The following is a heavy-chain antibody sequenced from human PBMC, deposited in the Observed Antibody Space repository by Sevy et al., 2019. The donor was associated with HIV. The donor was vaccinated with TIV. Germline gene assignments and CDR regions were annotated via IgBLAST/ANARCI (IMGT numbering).Heavy chain of an antibody. Sequence: SETLSLTCAVYGGSFSGYYWCWIRQPPGKGLEWIGEINHSGSTNYNPSLKSRVTISVDTSKNQFSLKLSSVTAADTAVYYCARGWRGDLPPINYYYYGMDVWGQGTTVTVSS. CDR3: ARGWRGDLPPINYYYYGMDV. D-gene: IGHD3-3*01. J-gene: IGHJ6*02. V-gene: IGHV4-34*01. CDR2: INHSGST. CDR1: GGSFSGYY.